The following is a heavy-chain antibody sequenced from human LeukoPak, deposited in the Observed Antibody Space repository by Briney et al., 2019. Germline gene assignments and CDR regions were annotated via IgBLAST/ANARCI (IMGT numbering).Heavy chain of an antibody. CDR2: IYYIGST. D-gene: IGHD2-8*01. J-gene: IGHJ3*02. V-gene: IGHV4-61*08. CDR1: GDSISSSGYY. Sequence: PSETLSLTCSVSGDSISSSGYYWDWIRQPPGKGLEWIGHIYYIGSTTYNPSLTSRVTMSVDTSKNQFSLKLNSVTAADTAVYYCARDGIFANGLDIWGQGTMVTVSS. CDR3: ARDGIFANGLDI.